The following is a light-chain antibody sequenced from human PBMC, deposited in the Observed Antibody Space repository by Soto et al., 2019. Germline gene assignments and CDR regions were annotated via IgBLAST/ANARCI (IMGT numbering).Light chain of an antibody. J-gene: IGLJ3*02. V-gene: IGLV1-47*01. CDR3: VTWDDRLSAGV. Sequence: QAVVTQPPSASETPGQRVTISCSGSSSNIGSNYVYCHQHLPGTAPRPLIYKNDQRPSGVPDRVSGSKSGTSASLAISGLRPEDESDYYCVTWDDRLSAGVFGGGTKVTVL. CDR2: KND. CDR1: SSNIGSNY.